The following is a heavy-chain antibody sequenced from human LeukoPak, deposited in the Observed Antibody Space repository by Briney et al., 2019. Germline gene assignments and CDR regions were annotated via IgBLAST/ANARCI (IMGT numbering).Heavy chain of an antibody. CDR1: GYTFSDYY. V-gene: IGHV1-2*02. CDR2: IKPNSGGT. J-gene: IGHJ4*02. Sequence: ASVKVSCKASGYTFSDYYIHWVRQAPGQGPEWMGWIKPNSGGTSYARKFQGRVTLTRDTSVSTAYMELSRLRSDDTAIYYCARDGHDSSGYYEDYWGQGTLVTVSS. CDR3: ARDGHDSSGYYEDY. D-gene: IGHD3-22*01.